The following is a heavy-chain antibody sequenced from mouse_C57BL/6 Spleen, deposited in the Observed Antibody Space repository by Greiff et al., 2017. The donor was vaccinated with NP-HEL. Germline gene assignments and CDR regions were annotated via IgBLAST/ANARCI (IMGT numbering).Heavy chain of an antibody. CDR2: IRNKANNHAT. Sequence: EVKVEESGGGLVQPGGSMKLSCAASGFTFSDAWMDWVRQSPEKGLEWVAEIRNKANNHATYYAESVKGRFTISRDDSYSSVYLQMNSLSAEYTGIYYCTRGSYDWYFDVWGTGTTVTVSS. CDR1: GFTFSDAW. CDR3: TRGSYDWYFDV. J-gene: IGHJ1*03. V-gene: IGHV6-6*01. D-gene: IGHD1-1*02.